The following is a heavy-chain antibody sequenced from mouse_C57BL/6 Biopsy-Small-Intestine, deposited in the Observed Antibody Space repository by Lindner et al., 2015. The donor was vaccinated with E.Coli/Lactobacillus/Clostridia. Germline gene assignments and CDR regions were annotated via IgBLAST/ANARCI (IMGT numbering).Heavy chain of an antibody. D-gene: IGHD1-1*01. J-gene: IGHJ2*01. CDR3: ARSSYYGSCFVY. CDR2: IYPRSGNT. Sequence: VQLQEPGAELARPGASVKLSCKASGYTFTSYGISWVKQRTGQGLEWIGEIYPRSGNTYYNEKFKGKATLTADESSSTAYMELRSLTSEDSAVYFCARSSYYGSCFVYWGQGTTLTVSS. CDR1: GYTFTSYG. V-gene: IGHV1-81*01.